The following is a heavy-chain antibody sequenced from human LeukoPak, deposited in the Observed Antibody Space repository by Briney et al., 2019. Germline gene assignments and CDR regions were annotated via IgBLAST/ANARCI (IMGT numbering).Heavy chain of an antibody. CDR1: GFTFSSYA. CDR2: ISYDGSQY. D-gene: IGHD3-10*01. V-gene: IGHV3-30*04. Sequence: GGSLRLSCAASGFTFSSYAFHWVRQAPGKGLEWVAVISYDGSQYYYGDSVKGRFTISRDNARNSLELQMNSLRVEDTAVYYCAKVAKYYYGSETYYFFEQWGQGTPVTASS. J-gene: IGHJ4*02. CDR3: AKVAKYYYGSETYYFFEQ.